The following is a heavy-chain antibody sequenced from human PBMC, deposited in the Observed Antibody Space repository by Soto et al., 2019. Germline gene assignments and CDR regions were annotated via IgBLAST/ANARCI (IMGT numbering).Heavy chain of an antibody. CDR1: GFSLSNARMG. V-gene: IGHV2-26*01. CDR3: ARIRKVGSPPILLVYYYYGMDV. CDR2: IFSNDEK. Sequence: QVTLKESGPVLVKPTEALTLTCTVSGFSLSNARMGVSWIRQPPGKALEWLAHIFSNDEKSYSTSLKSRLTISKDTSKSQVVLTMTNMDPVDTATYYCARIRKVGSPPILLVYYYYGMDVWGQGTTVTVSS. J-gene: IGHJ6*02. D-gene: IGHD1-26*01.